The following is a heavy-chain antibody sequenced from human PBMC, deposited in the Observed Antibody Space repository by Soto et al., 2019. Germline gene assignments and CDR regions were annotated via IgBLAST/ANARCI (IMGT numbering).Heavy chain of an antibody. CDR2: IYYSGTT. D-gene: IGHD1-26*01. J-gene: IGHJ4*02. CDR3: ARGESQCPTDY. Sequence: QVQLQESGPGLVKPSDTLSLTCAVSGYSISSSNWWGWIRQPPGKGLEWIGYIYYSGTTYYNPSLQTSVTMPLDTAKNPYTLKRTALTAVDRAVYYCARGESQCPTDYWGQGPLVTVSS. V-gene: IGHV4-28*03. CDR1: GYSISSSNW.